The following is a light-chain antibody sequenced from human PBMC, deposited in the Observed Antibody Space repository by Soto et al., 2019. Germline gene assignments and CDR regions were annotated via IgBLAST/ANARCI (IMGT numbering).Light chain of an antibody. CDR1: QTVRNNY. Sequence: EFVLTQSPGTLSLSPGERANLSCRASQTVRNNYLAWYPQKPGQAPRLLIYDASSRATGIPDRFSGGGSGTDFTLTISRLEPEDFAVYYCQQFSSYPLTFGGGTKVDIK. CDR3: QQFSSYPLT. V-gene: IGKV3-20*01. J-gene: IGKJ4*01. CDR2: DAS.